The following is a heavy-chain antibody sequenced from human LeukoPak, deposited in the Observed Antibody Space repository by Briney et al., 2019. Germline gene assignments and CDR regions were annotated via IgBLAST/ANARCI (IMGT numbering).Heavy chain of an antibody. V-gene: IGHV3-48*03. CDR2: ISSGGSTI. CDR3: ATLAYFDS. CDR1: RFIFSSYE. J-gene: IGHJ4*02. Sequence: GGSLRLSCAASRFIFSSYEMNWVRQAPGKGLEWVSYISSGGSTIYYADSVKGRFTISRDNARNSLYLQMHSLGAEDTAVYYCATLAYFDSWGQGTPVTVSS.